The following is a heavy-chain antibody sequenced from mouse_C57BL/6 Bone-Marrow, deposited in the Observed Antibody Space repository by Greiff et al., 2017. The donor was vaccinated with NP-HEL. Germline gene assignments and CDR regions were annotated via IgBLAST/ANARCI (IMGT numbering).Heavy chain of an antibody. D-gene: IGHD3-2*02. CDR2: IYPRSGNT. CDR3: ARRELDSSGHWYFDD. J-gene: IGHJ1*03. Sequence: QVQLQQSGAELVRPGASVKLSCKASGYTFTSYGISWVKQRTGQGLEWIGEIYPRSGNTYYNEKFKGKATLTADKSSSTAYMELRSLTSEDSAVYFCARRELDSSGHWYFDDWGTGTTVTVSA. CDR1: GYTFTSYG. V-gene: IGHV1-81*01.